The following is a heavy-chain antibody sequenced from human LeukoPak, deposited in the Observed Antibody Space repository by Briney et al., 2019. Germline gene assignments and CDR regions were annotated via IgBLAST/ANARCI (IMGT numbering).Heavy chain of an antibody. V-gene: IGHV3-30-3*01. J-gene: IGHJ3*02. CDR3: ARGILPGDDAFNI. CDR2: ISYDGSNK. Sequence: GGSLRLSCAASGFTFSSYAMHWVRQAPGKGLEWVAVISYDGSNKYYADSVKGRFTISRDNSKNTLYLQMNSLRAEDTAVYYCARGILPGDDAFNIWGQGTMVTVSS. CDR1: GFTFSSYA. D-gene: IGHD1-1*01.